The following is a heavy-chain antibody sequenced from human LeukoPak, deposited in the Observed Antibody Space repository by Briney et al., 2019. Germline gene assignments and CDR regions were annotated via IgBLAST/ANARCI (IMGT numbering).Heavy chain of an antibody. CDR1: GGTFSSYA. V-gene: IGHV1-69*13. D-gene: IGHD6-19*01. CDR3: ARGRIAVAGTSGYYYYYMDV. CDR2: IIPIFGTA. Sequence: SVKVSCKASGGTFSSYAISWVRQAPGQGLEWMGGIIPIFGTANYAQKFQGRVTITADESTSTAYMELSSLRSEDTAVYYCARGRIAVAGTSGYYYYYMDVWGKGTTVAISS. J-gene: IGHJ6*03.